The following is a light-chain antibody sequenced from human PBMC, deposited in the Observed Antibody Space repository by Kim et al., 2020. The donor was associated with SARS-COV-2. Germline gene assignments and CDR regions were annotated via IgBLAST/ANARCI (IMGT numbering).Light chain of an antibody. CDR1: LSLVNRDGNTY. CDR2: DVS. J-gene: IGKJ2*01. CDR3: LQGTHWTKT. V-gene: IGKV2-30*01. Sequence: DVVMTQSPLSLAVTLGQPASISCRSSLSLVNRDGNTYLNWIYQRPGQSPRRLIHDVSKRDSGVPDRFIGSGSGTDFTLKISGVEAEDFGVYYCLQGTHWTKTFGQGTKLEI.